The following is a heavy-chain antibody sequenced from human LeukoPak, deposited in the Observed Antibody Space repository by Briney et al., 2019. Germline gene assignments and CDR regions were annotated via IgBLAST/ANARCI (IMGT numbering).Heavy chain of an antibody. Sequence: SETLSLTRAVSGGSISSTNWWSWVRQPPGKGLEWIGKIYHSGSTNYNPPLKSRVTISVEKSKNQFSLKLSSVTAADTAVYYCARDRASYYYDTSGDNDYWGQGTLVTVSS. CDR2: IYHSGST. V-gene: IGHV4-4*02. J-gene: IGHJ4*02. CDR1: GGSISSTNW. D-gene: IGHD3-22*01. CDR3: ARDRASYYYDTSGDNDY.